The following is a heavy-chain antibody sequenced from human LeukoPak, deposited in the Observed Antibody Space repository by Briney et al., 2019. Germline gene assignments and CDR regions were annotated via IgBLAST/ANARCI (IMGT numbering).Heavy chain of an antibody. J-gene: IGHJ6*02. CDR2: FDPEDGET. Sequence: ASVKVSCKVSGYTLTELSMHRVRQAPGKGIEWMGGFDPEDGETIYAQKFQGRVTMTEDTSTDTAYMELSSLRSEDTAVYYCATAGSPPYYYYYGMDVWGQGSTVTVSS. D-gene: IGHD2-15*01. CDR3: ATAGSPPYYYYYGMDV. V-gene: IGHV1-24*01. CDR1: GYTLTELS.